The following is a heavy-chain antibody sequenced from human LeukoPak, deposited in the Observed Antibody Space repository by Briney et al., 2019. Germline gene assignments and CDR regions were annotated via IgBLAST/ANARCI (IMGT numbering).Heavy chain of an antibody. CDR1: GFTFGDYA. D-gene: IGHD3-22*01. J-gene: IGHJ4*02. V-gene: IGHV3-49*04. Sequence: GGSLRLSCTASGFTFGDYAMSWVRQAPGKGLEWVGFIRSKAYGGTREYAASMKGRFTISRDDSKSIAYLQMNSLKTEDTAVYYCTRYYYDSSGYPPYSDYWGQGTLVTVSS. CDR3: TRYYYDSSGYPPYSDY. CDR2: IRSKAYGGTR.